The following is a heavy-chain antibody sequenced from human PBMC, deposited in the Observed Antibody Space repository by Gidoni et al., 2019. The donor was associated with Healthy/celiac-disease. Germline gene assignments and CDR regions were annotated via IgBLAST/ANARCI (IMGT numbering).Heavy chain of an antibody. V-gene: IGHV3-23*01. CDR3: ATHGPARDYGDYAPLPYYYYGMDV. CDR2: ISGSGGST. J-gene: IGHJ6*02. CDR1: GFTFSSYS. Sequence: EVQLLESGGGLVQPGGSLRRSCAASGFTFSSYSMRWVRQAPGKGLEWVSAISGSGGSTYYADSVKGRFTISRDNSKNTLYLQMNSLRAEDTAVYYCATHGPARDYGDYAPLPYYYYGMDVWGQGTTVTVSS. D-gene: IGHD4-17*01.